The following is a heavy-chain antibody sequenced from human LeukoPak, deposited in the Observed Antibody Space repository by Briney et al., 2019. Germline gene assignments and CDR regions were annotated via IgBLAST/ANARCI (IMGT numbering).Heavy chain of an antibody. CDR1: GYTFTGYY. CDR2: INPNSGGT. J-gene: IGHJ4*02. Sequence: ASVKVSCKASGYTFTGYYIHWLRQAPGQGLEWMGWINPNSGGTNYAQRFQGKVTMTRDTSISTAYMEVSRLRSDDTAVYYCARHLHYYDSSGYYDYWGQGTLVTVSS. D-gene: IGHD3-22*01. CDR3: ARHLHYYDSSGYYDY. V-gene: IGHV1-2*02.